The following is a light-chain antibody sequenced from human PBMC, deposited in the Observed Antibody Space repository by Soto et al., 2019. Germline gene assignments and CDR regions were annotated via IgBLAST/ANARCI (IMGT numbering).Light chain of an antibody. Sequence: EIVMTQSPATLYVSPGERATLSCRASQRVSSNLAWFQQQPGQAPRLLIYGASTRAPGVPARFSGSGSETDFTLSISSRQSEYVAAYYCQQYSKWSRTFGQGTKGDNK. V-gene: IGKV3D-15*01. CDR3: QQYSKWSRT. J-gene: IGKJ1*01. CDR2: GAS. CDR1: QRVSSN.